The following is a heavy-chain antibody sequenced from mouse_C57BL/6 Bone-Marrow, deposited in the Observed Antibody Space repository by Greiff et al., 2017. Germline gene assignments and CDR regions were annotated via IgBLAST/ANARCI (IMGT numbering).Heavy chain of an antibody. CDR2: ISSGSSTI. CDR1: GFTFSDYG. D-gene: IGHD1-1*01. CDR3: ARKNYYGSRRGYYAMDY. V-gene: IGHV5-17*01. Sequence: EVKLMESGGGLVKPGGSLKLSCAASGFTFSDYGMHWVRQAPEKGLEWVAYISSGSSTIYYADTVKGRFTISRYNAKNTLFLKMTSLRSEDTAMYYCARKNYYGSRRGYYAMDYWGQGTSVTVSS. J-gene: IGHJ4*01.